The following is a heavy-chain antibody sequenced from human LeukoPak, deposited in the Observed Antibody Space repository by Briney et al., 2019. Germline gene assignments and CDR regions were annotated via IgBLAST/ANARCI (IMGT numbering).Heavy chain of an antibody. Sequence: GGSLRLSCATSGLTFSSFAMTWVRQAPGKGLEWVSAISGGRGSNTYYADSVKGRFTVSRDNSKSTVYLQMNGLRAEDTAVYYCAKAGSSGWSPFYMDVWGTGTTVIVSS. CDR3: AKAGSSGWSPFYMDV. CDR1: GLTFSSFA. D-gene: IGHD6-19*01. CDR2: ISGGRGSNT. J-gene: IGHJ6*03. V-gene: IGHV3-23*01.